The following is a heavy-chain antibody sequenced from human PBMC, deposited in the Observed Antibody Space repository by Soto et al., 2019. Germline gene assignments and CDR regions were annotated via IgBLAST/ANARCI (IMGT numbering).Heavy chain of an antibody. D-gene: IGHD1-1*01. V-gene: IGHV3-30*18. CDR1: GFTFRSYG. CDR2: MSFDGSNK. Sequence: GGSLRLSCAASGFTFRSYGMHWVRQAPGKGLEWVALMSFDGSNKYYADSVRGRFTISSDNSKSTLYLQMDILGPEDTAVYYCVKEFGWELQLSHPYYNSGMDVWGQGTTVTVSS. J-gene: IGHJ6*02. CDR3: VKEFGWELQLSHPYYNSGMDV.